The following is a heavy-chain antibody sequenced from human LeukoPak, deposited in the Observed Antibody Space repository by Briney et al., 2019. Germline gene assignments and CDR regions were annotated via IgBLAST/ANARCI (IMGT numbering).Heavy chain of an antibody. J-gene: IGHJ3*02. V-gene: IGHV4-4*07. CDR3: AREGTAMQTPAFDI. CDR1: GGSTSSYY. D-gene: IGHD5-18*01. CDR2: IYTSGSI. Sequence: MSSETLSLTCTVSGGSTSSYYWSWIRQPAGKGLEWIGRIYTSGSIKYNPSLKSRVTMSVDTSKNQFSLKLSSVTAADTAVYYCAREGTAMQTPAFDIWGQGTMVTVSS.